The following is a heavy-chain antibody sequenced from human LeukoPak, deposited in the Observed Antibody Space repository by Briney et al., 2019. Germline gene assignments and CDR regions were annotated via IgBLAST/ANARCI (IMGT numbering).Heavy chain of an antibody. CDR2: FDPEGGET. V-gene: IGHV1-24*01. CDR3: ATAPRQWLVLSVGQTFDY. Sequence: ASVKVSCKVSGYTLTELSMHWVRQAPGKGLEWMGGFDPEGGETIYAQKFQGRVTMTEDTSTDTAYMELSSLRSEDTAVYYCATAPRQWLVLSVGQTFDYWGQGTLVTVSS. D-gene: IGHD6-19*01. CDR1: GYTLTELS. J-gene: IGHJ4*02.